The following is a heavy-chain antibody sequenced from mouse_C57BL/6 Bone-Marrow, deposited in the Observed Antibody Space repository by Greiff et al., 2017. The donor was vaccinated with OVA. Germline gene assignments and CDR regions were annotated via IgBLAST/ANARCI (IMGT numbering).Heavy chain of an antibody. D-gene: IGHD2-2*01. CDR3: ARGVTTLRNAMDY. J-gene: IGHJ4*01. CDR2: ISYSGST. V-gene: IGHV3-8*01. CDR1: GYSITSDY. Sequence: EVQGVESGPGLAKPSQTLSLTCSVTGYSITSDYWNWIRKFPGNKLEYMGYISYSGSTYYNPSLKSRISITRDTSKNQYYLQLNSVTTEDTATYYCARGVTTLRNAMDYWGQGTSVTVSS.